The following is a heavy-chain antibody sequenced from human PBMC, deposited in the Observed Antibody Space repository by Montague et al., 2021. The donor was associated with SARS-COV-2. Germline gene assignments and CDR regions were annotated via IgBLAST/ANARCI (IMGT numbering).Heavy chain of an antibody. CDR3: ARRVTGTTVHYYYYGMDV. J-gene: IGHJ6*02. V-gene: IGHV4-39*01. Sequence: SETLSLTCTVSGGSTSSSSYYWGWIRQPPGKGLDWIGSIYYSWSTYYNPSLKSRVTISVDTSKNQFSLKLSSVTAADTAVYYCARRVTGTTVHYYYYGMDVWGQGTTVTVSS. CDR2: IYYSWST. D-gene: IGHD1-20*01. CDR1: GGSTSSSSYY.